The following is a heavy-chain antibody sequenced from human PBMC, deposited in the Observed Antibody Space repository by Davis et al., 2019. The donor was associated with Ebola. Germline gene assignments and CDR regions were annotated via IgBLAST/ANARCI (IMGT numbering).Heavy chain of an antibody. D-gene: IGHD2-21*02. J-gene: IGHJ4*02. Sequence: PGGSLRLSCAVSGITFNNYWMTWVRQAPGKGLQWVANINTDGSGKYYGDSVKGRFIVSRDNAKNSMDLQMTNLRAEDTAVYYCMTQSYGNFEYRGQGTLVTVSS. CDR3: MTQSYGNFEY. V-gene: IGHV3-7*01. CDR1: GITFNNYW. CDR2: INTDGSGK.